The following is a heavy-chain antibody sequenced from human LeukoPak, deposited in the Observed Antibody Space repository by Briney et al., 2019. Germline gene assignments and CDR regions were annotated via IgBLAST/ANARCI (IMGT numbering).Heavy chain of an antibody. Sequence: GGSLRLSCAASGFTFSSYAMSWVRQAPGKGLEWVSAISGSGGSTYYADSVKGRFTISRDNSKNTLYLQMNSLRAEDTAVYYCAKTAYYYDSSSYYYSDYYYHYMDVWGKGTTVTISS. D-gene: IGHD3-22*01. V-gene: IGHV3-23*01. J-gene: IGHJ6*03. CDR2: ISGSGGST. CDR1: GFTFSSYA. CDR3: AKTAYYYDSSSYYYSDYYYHYMDV.